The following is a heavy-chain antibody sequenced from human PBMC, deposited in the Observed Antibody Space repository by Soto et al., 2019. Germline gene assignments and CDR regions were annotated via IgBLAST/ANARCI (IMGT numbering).Heavy chain of an antibody. V-gene: IGHV4-30-2*01. CDR3: ASRSWFGAGDDY. CDR1: GGSISSGGYS. D-gene: IGHD3-10*01. CDR2: IYHSVST. Sequence: PSETLSLTCAVSGGSISSGGYSWSWIRQPPGKGLEWIGYIYHSVSTNYNPSLKSRATISVDTSKNQFSLKLTSVTAADTAVYYCASRSWFGAGDDYWGQGIQVTVSS. J-gene: IGHJ4*02.